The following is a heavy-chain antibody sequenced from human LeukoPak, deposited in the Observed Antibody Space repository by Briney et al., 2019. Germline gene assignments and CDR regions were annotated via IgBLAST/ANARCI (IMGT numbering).Heavy chain of an antibody. CDR2: INPSGGST. CDR3: AREGRSSTSCYAQGGDWFDP. D-gene: IGHD2-2*01. CDR1: GYTFTSYY. J-gene: IGHJ5*02. V-gene: IGHV1-46*01. Sequence: ASVKVSCKASGYTFTSYYMHWVRQAPGQGLEWMGIINPSGGSTSYAQKFQGRVTMTRDTSTSTVYMELSSLRSEDTAVYYCAREGRSSTSCYAQGGDWFDPWGQGTLVTVSS.